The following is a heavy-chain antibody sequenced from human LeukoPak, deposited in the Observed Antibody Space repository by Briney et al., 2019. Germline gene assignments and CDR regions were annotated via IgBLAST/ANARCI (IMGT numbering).Heavy chain of an antibody. Sequence: GGSLRLSCAASGFTFSSYEMNWVRQAPGKGLEWVSYISSSGSTIYYADSVKGRFTISRDNAKNSLYLQMNSLRAEDTAVYYCAQSGYSYGLRDYWGQGTLVTVSS. CDR2: ISSSGSTI. D-gene: IGHD5-18*01. CDR1: GFTFSSYE. CDR3: AQSGYSYGLRDY. V-gene: IGHV3-48*03. J-gene: IGHJ4*02.